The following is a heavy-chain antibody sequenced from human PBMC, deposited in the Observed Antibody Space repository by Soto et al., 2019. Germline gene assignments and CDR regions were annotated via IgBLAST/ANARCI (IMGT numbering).Heavy chain of an antibody. J-gene: IGHJ6*02. Sequence: QVQLVESGGGVVQPGRSLRLSCAASGFTFSSYAMHWVRQAPGKGLEWVAVISYDGSNKYYADSVKGRFTISRDNSKNTLYLQMNRLRAEDTAVYYCARDLSWIQLCYDYYYYYGMDVWGQGTTVTVSS. CDR3: ARDLSWIQLCYDYYYYYGMDV. V-gene: IGHV3-30-3*01. CDR1: GFTFSSYA. CDR2: ISYDGSNK. D-gene: IGHD5-18*01.